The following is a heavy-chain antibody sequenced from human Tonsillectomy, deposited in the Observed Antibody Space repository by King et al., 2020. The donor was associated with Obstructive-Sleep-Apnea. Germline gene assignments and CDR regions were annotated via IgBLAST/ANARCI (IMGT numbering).Heavy chain of an antibody. V-gene: IGHV4-39*07. Sequence: QMQLQESGPGLVKPSETLSLTCSVSGGSISSNSYYWGWIRQPPGKGLEWIGNIYYNGRTYCNPSLKSRVTISLDTSKNQFSLKLTSVTAADTAVYYCARGRAAGANCFDPWGQGTLVTVSS. D-gene: IGHD6-13*01. CDR1: GGSISSNSYY. CDR2: IYYNGRT. J-gene: IGHJ5*02. CDR3: ARGRAAGANCFDP.